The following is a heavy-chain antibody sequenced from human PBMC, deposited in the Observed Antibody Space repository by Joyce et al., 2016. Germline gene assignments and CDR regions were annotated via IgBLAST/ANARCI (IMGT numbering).Heavy chain of an antibody. D-gene: IGHD3-22*01. CDR1: GDAINNGDYY. V-gene: IGHV4-39*07. Sequence: QVQLQESGAGLVKPSETLSLTCPVSGDAINNGDYYWAWRRQPPGKGLEWIGSRHVATTTDYNPSLKSRMFMSVDTSKNQFSLKVDSVTAADTAVYYCARDFSMIIDVFELWGLGTLVTVSS. J-gene: IGHJ3*01. CDR3: ARDFSMIIDVFEL. CDR2: RHVATTT.